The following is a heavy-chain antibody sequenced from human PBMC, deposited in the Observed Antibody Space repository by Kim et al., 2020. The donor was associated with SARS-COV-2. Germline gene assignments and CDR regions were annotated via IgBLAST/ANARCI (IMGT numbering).Heavy chain of an antibody. Sequence: SVQGRFTNSRDNSKNTLYLQMTSLRAEDTAVYYCAKGVVVKASYYYGMDVWGQGTTVTVSS. J-gene: IGHJ6*02. V-gene: IGHV3-23*01. D-gene: IGHD2-15*01. CDR3: AKGVVVKASYYYGMDV.